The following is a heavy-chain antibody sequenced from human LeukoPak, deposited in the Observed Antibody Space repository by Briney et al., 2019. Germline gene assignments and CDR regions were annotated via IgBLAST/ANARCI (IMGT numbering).Heavy chain of an antibody. Sequence: PSGTLSLTCTVSGDSTSSNSWSWMRQPPGKGLEWIGTYYNSGSTNYNPSLKSRATISVDTSKNQFSLKLSSVTAADTAVYYCVGAKQWLSFDIWGQGTMVSVSS. CDR3: VGAKQWLSFDI. J-gene: IGHJ3*02. CDR2: YYNSGST. D-gene: IGHD3-22*01. CDR1: GDSTSSNS. V-gene: IGHV4-59*08.